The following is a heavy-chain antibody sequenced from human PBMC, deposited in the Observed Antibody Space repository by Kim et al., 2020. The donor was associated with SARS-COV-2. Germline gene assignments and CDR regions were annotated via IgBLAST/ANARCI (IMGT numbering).Heavy chain of an antibody. Sequence: ASVKVSCKASGYTFTNYHMHWVRQAPGQGLEWMAIINPISGHTRYAQKFQGRVTMTWDTSTSTFYMELSSLRSEVTALYSCARDSGTWALDIWGQGTMVTVSS. CDR2: INPISGHT. D-gene: IGHD5-12*01. V-gene: IGHV1-46*01. CDR1: GYTFTNYH. J-gene: IGHJ3*02. CDR3: ARDSGTWALDI.